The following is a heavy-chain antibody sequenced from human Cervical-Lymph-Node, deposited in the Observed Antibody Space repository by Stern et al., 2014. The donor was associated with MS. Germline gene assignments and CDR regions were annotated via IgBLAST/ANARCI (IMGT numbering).Heavy chain of an antibody. V-gene: IGHV1-18*01. CDR2: ISSYNGNT. J-gene: IGHJ4*02. D-gene: IGHD4-11*01. Sequence: VHLVESGPEVRQPGASVRVSCKASGYTFTTPNYGIAWVREAPGRGLEGMGCISSYNGNTVYAQKLQDRVTMTTDTSTSTAYMELRSLRSDDTAFYYCARERLRDFNDYHFDSWGQGTLVTVSS. CDR1: GYTFTTPNYG. CDR3: ARERLRDFNDYHFDS.